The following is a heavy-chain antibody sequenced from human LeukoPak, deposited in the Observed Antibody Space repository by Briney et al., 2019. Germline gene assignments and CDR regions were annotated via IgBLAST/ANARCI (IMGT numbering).Heavy chain of an antibody. CDR3: ASTYQQTTSSGFDP. Sequence: GGSLTHSFTASGFSLSSFTMSRVRHAPGQVLDCLTSISGGSDYIHHADSVKGRFTISRDNTKQSLYLQMDFLRPEDTAVYFCASTYQQTTSSGFDPWGQGTLVTVSS. CDR1: GFSLSSFT. V-gene: IGHV3-21*01. J-gene: IGHJ5*02. D-gene: IGHD2-2*01. CDR2: ISGGSDYI.